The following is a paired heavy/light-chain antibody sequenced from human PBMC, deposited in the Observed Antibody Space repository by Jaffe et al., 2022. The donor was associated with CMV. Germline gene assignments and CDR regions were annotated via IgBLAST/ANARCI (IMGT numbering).Heavy chain of an antibody. CDR3: GQGSGSYRNYYYYGMDV. D-gene: IGHD1-26*01. V-gene: IGHV1-69*01. Sequence: QVQLVQSGAEVKKPGSSVKVSCKASGGTFSSYAISWVRQAPGQGLEWMGGIIPIFGTANYAQKFQGRVTITADESTSTAYMELSSLRSEDTAVYYCGQGSGSYRNYYYYGMDVWGQGTTVTVSS. CDR1: GGTFSSYA. CDR2: IIPIFGTA. J-gene: IGHJ6*02.
Light chain of an antibody. CDR3: QQYDNLPS. CDR2: DAS. J-gene: IGKJ2*01. Sequence: DIQMTQSPSSLSASVGDRVTITCQASQDISNYLNWYQQKPGKAPKLLIYDASNLETGVPSRFSGSGSGTDFTFTISSLQPEDIATYYCQQYDNLPSFGQGTKLEIK. CDR1: QDISNY. V-gene: IGKV1-33*01.